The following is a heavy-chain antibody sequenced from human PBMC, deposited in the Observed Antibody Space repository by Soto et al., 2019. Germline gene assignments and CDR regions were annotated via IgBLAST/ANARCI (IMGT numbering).Heavy chain of an antibody. CDR1: GGSIRTTNYY. V-gene: IGHV4-39*01. CDR3: ARSTVTRYVDY. D-gene: IGHD4-17*01. J-gene: IGHJ4*02. Sequence: PSETLSLTCTVSGGSIRTTNYYWGWVRQPPGKGLEWIATIYYSGITYYNPSLKSRVTISVDTSKNQFSLKLNSVTAADTAVYYCARSTVTRYVDYWGQGTLVTVSS. CDR2: IYYSGIT.